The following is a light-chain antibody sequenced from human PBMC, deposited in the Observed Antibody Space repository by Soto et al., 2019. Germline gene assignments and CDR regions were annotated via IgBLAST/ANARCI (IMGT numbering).Light chain of an antibody. Sequence: QSGLTQPPSAYGSPGQSVTISCTGTSGDVGGYDYVSWYQQHPGTPPKLMIYEVTKRPLGVPDRFSGSKSGNTASLTVSGLQAEDEADYYCSSYAGSDNPYVFGTGTKVTVL. V-gene: IGLV2-8*01. J-gene: IGLJ1*01. CDR1: SGDVGGYDY. CDR2: EVT. CDR3: SSYAGSDNPYV.